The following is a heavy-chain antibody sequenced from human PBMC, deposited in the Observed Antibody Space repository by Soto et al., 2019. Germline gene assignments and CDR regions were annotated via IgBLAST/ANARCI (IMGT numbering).Heavy chain of an antibody. CDR2: IIPIFGTA. V-gene: IGHV1-69*13. Sequence: SVKVSCKASGGTFSSYAISWVRRAPGQGLEWMGGIIPIFGTANYAQKFQGRVTITADESTSTAYMELSSLRSEDTAVYYCARVAPESGSGSYYTRTYYYYYYGMDVWGQGTTGTVSS. CDR3: ARVAPESGSGSYYTRTYYYYYYGMDV. CDR1: GGTFSSYA. D-gene: IGHD3-10*01. J-gene: IGHJ6*02.